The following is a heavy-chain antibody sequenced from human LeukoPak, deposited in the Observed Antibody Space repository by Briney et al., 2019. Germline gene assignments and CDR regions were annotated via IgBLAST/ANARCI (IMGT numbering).Heavy chain of an antibody. CDR2: IIPIFGTA. CDR3: ARDREGTIWGQIAVVPAANGWFDP. Sequence: ASVKVSCKASGYTFTSYGISWVRQAPGQGLEWMGGIIPIFGTANYAQKFQGRVTITADESTSTAYMELSSLRSEDTAVYYCARDREGTIWGQIAVVPAANGWFDPWGQGTLVTVSS. CDR1: GYTFTSYG. D-gene: IGHD2-2*01. V-gene: IGHV1-69*13. J-gene: IGHJ5*02.